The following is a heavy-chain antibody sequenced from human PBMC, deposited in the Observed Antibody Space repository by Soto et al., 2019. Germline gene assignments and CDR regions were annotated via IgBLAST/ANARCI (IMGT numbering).Heavy chain of an antibody. J-gene: IGHJ4*02. CDR2: IYYSGST. Sequence: QVQLQESGPGLVKPSETLSLTCTVSGGSISSYYWSWIRQPPGKGLEWIGYIYYSGSTNYNPSLKRRVTISVDTSKNQFSLKLSSVTAADTAVYYCASGRRDGYNFGYWGQGTLVTVSS. CDR1: GGSISSYY. V-gene: IGHV4-59*01. CDR3: ASGRRDGYNFGY. D-gene: IGHD5-12*01.